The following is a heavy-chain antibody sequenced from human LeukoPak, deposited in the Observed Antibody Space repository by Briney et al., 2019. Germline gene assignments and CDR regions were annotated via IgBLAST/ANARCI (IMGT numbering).Heavy chain of an antibody. V-gene: IGHV4-34*01. CDR3: ARDRNGYNYFDY. CDR1: GGSFSGYY. Sequence: SETLSLTCAVYGGSFSGYYWSWIRQPPGKGLEWIGEINHSGSTYYNPSLKSRVTISVDTSKNQFSLKLSSVTAADTAVYYCARDRNGYNYFDYWGQGTLVTVSS. D-gene: IGHD5-24*01. CDR2: INHSGST. J-gene: IGHJ4*02.